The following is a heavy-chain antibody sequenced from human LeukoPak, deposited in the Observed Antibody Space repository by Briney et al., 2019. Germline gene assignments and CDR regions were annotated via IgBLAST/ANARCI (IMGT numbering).Heavy chain of an antibody. CDR3: ARDPDNYYDSSGPDYYFDY. CDR1: GFTFSSYA. V-gene: IGHV3-30*04. D-gene: IGHD3-22*01. Sequence: PGGSLRLSCAASGFTFSSYAMHWVRQAPGKGLEWVAVISYDGSNKYYADSVRGRFTISRDNSKNTLYLQMNSLRAEDTAVYYCARDPDNYYDSSGPDYYFDYWGQGTLVTVSS. CDR2: ISYDGSNK. J-gene: IGHJ4*02.